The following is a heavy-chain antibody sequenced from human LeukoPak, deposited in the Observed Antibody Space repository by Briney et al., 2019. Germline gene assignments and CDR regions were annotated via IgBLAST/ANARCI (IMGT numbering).Heavy chain of an antibody. CDR2: INPNSGGT. CDR1: GYTFTGYY. J-gene: IGHJ4*02. D-gene: IGHD1-14*01. CDR3: ARIITSTWYNEFDC. Sequence: ASVKVSCKASGYTFTGYYMHWVRQAPGQGLEWMGWINPNSGGTNYAQKFQGRVTLTMDTSVNTGYMEITKLTSDDTAVYYCARIITSTWYNEFDCWGQGTLVAVSS. V-gene: IGHV1-2*02.